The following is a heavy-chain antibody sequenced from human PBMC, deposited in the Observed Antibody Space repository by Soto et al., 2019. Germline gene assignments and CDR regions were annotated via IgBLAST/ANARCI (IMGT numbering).Heavy chain of an antibody. CDR2: ISTGSTTI. Sequence: GGSLRLSCAASGFTFSSFIMHWVRQAPGKGLEWVSYISTGSTTIYYADSVKGRFTISRDNAKNSLYLQMNSLRDEDTAVYYCARDLYGGKDYWGQGTLVTVSS. CDR1: GFTFSSFI. J-gene: IGHJ4*02. D-gene: IGHD4-17*01. V-gene: IGHV3-48*02. CDR3: ARDLYGGKDY.